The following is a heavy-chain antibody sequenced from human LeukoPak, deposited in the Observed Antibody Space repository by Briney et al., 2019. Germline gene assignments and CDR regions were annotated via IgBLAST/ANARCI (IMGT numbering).Heavy chain of an antibody. D-gene: IGHD2-2*01. V-gene: IGHV3-7*01. CDR1: GFTFSTYW. CDR3: ARGRDCGSTSCWGLFDY. Sequence: PGGSLRLSCAASGFTFSTYWMTWVRQAPGKGLEWVANINQDGSEKYYVDSVKGRFTISRDNAQNSLYLQMNSLRAEDTAMYYCARGRDCGSTSCWGLFDYWGQGTLVPVSS. CDR2: INQDGSEK. J-gene: IGHJ4*02.